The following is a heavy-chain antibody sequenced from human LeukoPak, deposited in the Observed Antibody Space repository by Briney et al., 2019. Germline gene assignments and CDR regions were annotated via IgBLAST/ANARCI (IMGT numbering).Heavy chain of an antibody. CDR1: GYTFTSYG. J-gene: IGHJ6*03. CDR2: IIPIFGTA. Sequence: GASVKVSCKASGYTFTSYGISWVRQAPGQGLEWMGGIIPIFGTANYAQKFQGRVTITTDESTSTAYMELSSLRSEDTAVYYCARSYCSSTSCYYYYYMDVWGKGTTVTVSS. D-gene: IGHD2-2*01. CDR3: ARSYCSSTSCYYYYYMDV. V-gene: IGHV1-69*05.